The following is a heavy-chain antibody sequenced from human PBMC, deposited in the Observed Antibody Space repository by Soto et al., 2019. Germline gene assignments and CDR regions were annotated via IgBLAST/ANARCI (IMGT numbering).Heavy chain of an antibody. J-gene: IGHJ4*02. Sequence: ASVKVSCKASGGTFSSYTISWVRQAPGQGLEWMGRIIPILGIANYAQKFQGRVTITADKSTSTAYMELSSLRSEDTAMYYCARVEGSRGYYYDSSGSYSAPPDYWGQGTLVTVSS. CDR3: ARVEGSRGYYYDSSGSYSAPPDY. D-gene: IGHD3-22*01. CDR1: GGTFSSYT. V-gene: IGHV1-69*02. CDR2: IIPILGIA.